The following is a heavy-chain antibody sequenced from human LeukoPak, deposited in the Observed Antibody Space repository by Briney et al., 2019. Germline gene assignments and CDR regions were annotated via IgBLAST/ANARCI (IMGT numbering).Heavy chain of an antibody. CDR2: ISSSSSYI. J-gene: IGHJ4*02. CDR1: GFTFSSYS. V-gene: IGHV3-21*01. CDR3: ARWLTVAGTGGVDY. Sequence: KPGGSLRLSCAASGFTFSSYSMNWVRQAPGKGLEWVSSISSSSSYIYYADSVKGRFTISRDNAKNSLYLQMNSLRAEDTAVYYCARWLTVAGTGGVDYWGQGTLVTVSS. D-gene: IGHD6-19*01.